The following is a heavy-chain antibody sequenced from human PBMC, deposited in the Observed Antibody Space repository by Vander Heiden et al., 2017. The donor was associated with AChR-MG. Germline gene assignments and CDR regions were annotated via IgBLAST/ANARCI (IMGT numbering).Heavy chain of an antibody. CDR1: GFTFSSYS. CDR2: IRSSSSTI. J-gene: IGHJ5*02. V-gene: IGHV3-48*02. Sequence: EVQLVESGGGWVQPGGSRRLSCAAAGFTFSSYSMNCVRQTPGKGLEWVSYIRSSSSTIYYADSVKGRFTISRDNAKNSLYLQMNSLRDEDTAVYYCAREGLGFDPWGQGTLVTVSS. D-gene: IGHD3-16*01. CDR3: AREGLGFDP.